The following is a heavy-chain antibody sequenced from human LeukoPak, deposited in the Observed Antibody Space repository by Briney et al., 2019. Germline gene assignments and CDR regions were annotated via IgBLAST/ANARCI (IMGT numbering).Heavy chain of an antibody. D-gene: IGHD6-25*01. V-gene: IGHV3-23*01. CDR3: AKGGYSIAAYYYYYYMDV. CDR2: ISYTGGNT. CDR1: GFTFSNYG. Sequence: GGSLRLSCAASGFTFSNYGMSWVRQAPGKGLEWVSSISYTGGNTFYADSVKGRFTISRDNSKNTLFLQMNSLRAEDTAVYYCAKGGYSIAAYYYYYYMDVWGKGTTVTVSS. J-gene: IGHJ6*03.